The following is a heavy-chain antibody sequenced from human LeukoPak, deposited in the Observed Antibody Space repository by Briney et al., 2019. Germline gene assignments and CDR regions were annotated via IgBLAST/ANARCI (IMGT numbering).Heavy chain of an antibody. J-gene: IGHJ6*03. D-gene: IGHD3-10*02. CDR3: VSCSGRPIGYYYYYMDV. V-gene: IGHV1-69*05. Sequence: SVKVSCKASGGTFSSYAISWVRQAPGQGLEWMGGIIPIFGTANYAQKFQGRVTITTDESTSTAYMELSSLRSEDTAVYYCVSCSGRPIGYYYYYMDVWGKGTTVTVSS. CDR1: GGTFSSYA. CDR2: IIPIFGTA.